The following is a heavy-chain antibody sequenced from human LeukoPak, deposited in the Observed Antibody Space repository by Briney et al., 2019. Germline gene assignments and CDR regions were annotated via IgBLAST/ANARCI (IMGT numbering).Heavy chain of an antibody. D-gene: IGHD3-10*01. Sequence: PSETLSLTCAVYGGSFSVYYWSWIRHPPGKGLEWIGAINHTASTNYNPSLKSRVTIAVDTSKNQFPPKLTSVTAADTAVYYCARGVGGITMVRGRPYVMDVWGQGTTVTVSS. V-gene: IGHV4-34*01. J-gene: IGHJ6*02. CDR2: INHTAST. CDR3: ARGVGGITMVRGRPYVMDV. CDR1: GGSFSVYY.